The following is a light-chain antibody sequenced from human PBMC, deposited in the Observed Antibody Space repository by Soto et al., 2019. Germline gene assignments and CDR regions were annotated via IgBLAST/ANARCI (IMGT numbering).Light chain of an antibody. J-gene: IGKJ5*01. CDR3: QQSYCPPSP. V-gene: IGKV1-39*01. CDR2: AAS. CDR1: QSISSY. Sequence: IHMTQSPSSLSASVGDRVTITCRASQSISSYLNWYQQKPGNAPKLLIYAASSLQSGVPSRFSGSGSGTDFTLTISSLQPEDFATYYCQQSYCPPSPFAQGTRLEIK.